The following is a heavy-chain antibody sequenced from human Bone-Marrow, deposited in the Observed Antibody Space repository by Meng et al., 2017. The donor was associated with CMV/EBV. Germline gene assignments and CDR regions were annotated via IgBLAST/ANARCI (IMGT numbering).Heavy chain of an antibody. V-gene: IGHV4-4*02. CDR1: GGSISSSNW. J-gene: IGHJ3*02. Sequence: LRETLSLTCAVSGGSISSSNWWSWVRQPPGKGLEWIGEIYHSGSTNYNPSLKSRVTISVDKSKNQFSLKLSSVTAADTAVYYCATEGAIIQQRAFDIWGQGTMVTGSS. CDR3: ATEGAIIQQRAFDI. CDR2: IYHSGST. D-gene: IGHD1-26*01.